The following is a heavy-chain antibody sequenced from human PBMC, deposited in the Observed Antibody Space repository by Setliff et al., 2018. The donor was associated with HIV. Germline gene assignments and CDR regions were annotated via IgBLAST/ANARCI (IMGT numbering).Heavy chain of an antibody. J-gene: IGHJ4*02. CDR2: VTHSGST. CDR3: ARGRKKTLAVSGTRYFDF. Sequence: SETLSLTCAVYGGSLSGFYWTFIRQSPGKGLEWIGKVTHSGSTTYDPSLKSRITISVDTSKNQFSLKLTSVTAADMGVYYCARGRKKTLAVSGTRYFDFWGQGTLVTVSS. D-gene: IGHD6-19*01. CDR1: GGSLSGFY. V-gene: IGHV4-34*01.